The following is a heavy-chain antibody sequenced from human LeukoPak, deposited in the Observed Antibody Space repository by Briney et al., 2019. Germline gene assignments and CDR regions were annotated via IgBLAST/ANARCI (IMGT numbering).Heavy chain of an antibody. V-gene: IGHV3-20*04. J-gene: IGHJ1*01. CDR2: INWNGGST. CDR3: ATGNYYDSRGYYTFGH. CDR1: GFTFDDYG. D-gene: IGHD3-22*01. Sequence: GGSLRLSCAASGFTFDDYGMSWVRQAPGKGLEWVSGINWNGGSTGYADSVKGRFTISRDNAKNTLFLQMNSLRAEDTAVYYCATGNYYDSRGYYTFGHWGQGTLVTVSS.